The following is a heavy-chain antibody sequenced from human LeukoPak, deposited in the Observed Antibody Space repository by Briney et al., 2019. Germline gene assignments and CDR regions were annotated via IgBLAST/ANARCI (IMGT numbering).Heavy chain of an antibody. CDR1: GYTFIAYY. CDR2: LNPGPGGT. V-gene: IGHV1-2*02. D-gene: IGHD3-22*01. J-gene: IGHJ1*01. Sequence: GASVKVSCKTSGYTFIAYYLHWVRQAPGQGLEWMGWLNPGPGGTLYAQKFQGRVTMTRDTSIGTAYMELNRLRSDDTAVYYCARGSYDSSDFEYFHHWGQGTLVTVSS. CDR3: ARGSYDSSDFEYFHH.